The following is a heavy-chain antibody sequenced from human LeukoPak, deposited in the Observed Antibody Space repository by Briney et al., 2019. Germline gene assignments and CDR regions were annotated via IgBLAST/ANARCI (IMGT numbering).Heavy chain of an antibody. CDR3: AREGGSGSFDY. J-gene: IGHJ4*02. CDR1: GGSFSVYY. V-gene: IGHV4-34*01. Sequence: SETLSLTCAVYGGSFSVYYWSWIRQPPGKGLEWIGEINHSGSTNYNPSLKSRVTISVDTSKNQFSLKLSSVTAADTAVYYCAREGGSGSFDYWGQGTLVTVSS. CDR2: INHSGST. D-gene: IGHD3-10*01.